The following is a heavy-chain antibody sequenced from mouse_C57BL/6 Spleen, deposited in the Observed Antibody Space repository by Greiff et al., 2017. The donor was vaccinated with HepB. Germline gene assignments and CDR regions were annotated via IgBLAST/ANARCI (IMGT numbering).Heavy chain of an antibody. D-gene: IGHD2-4*01. V-gene: IGHV3-6*01. Sequence: EVQLVESGPGLVKPSQSLSLTCSVTGYSITSGYYWNWIRQFPGNKLEWMGYISYDGSNNYNPSLKNRISITRDTSKNQFFLKLNSVTTEDTATYYCAREGDYEGGEDAMDYWGQGTSVTVSS. CDR1: GYSITSGYY. CDR3: AREGDYEGGEDAMDY. CDR2: ISYDGSN. J-gene: IGHJ4*01.